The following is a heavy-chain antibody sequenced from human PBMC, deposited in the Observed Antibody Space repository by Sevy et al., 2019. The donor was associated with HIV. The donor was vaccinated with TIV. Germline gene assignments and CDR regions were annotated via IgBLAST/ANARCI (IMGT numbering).Heavy chain of an antibody. V-gene: IGHV3-7*01. CDR1: GFTFSNYW. CDR2: IKQDGSEK. Sequence: GGSLRLSCAASGFTFSNYWMSWVRQAPGKGLEWVANIKQDGSEKYYVDSVKGRFTISRDNAKNSLYLQMNSLRVEDMAVYYCARAQDIVVVPTYSKIRSSLEPRTIPRDYYYYMDVWGKGTTVTVSS. D-gene: IGHD2-2*01. CDR3: ARAQDIVVVPTYSKIRSSLEPRTIPRDYYYYMDV. J-gene: IGHJ6*03.